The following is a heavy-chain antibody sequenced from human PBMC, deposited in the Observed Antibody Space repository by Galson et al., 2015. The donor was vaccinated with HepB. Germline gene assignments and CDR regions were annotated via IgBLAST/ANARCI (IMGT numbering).Heavy chain of an antibody. J-gene: IGHJ4*02. CDR3: ARGPSITVAAFSDY. V-gene: IGHV1-18*01. D-gene: IGHD6-19*01. CDR2: ISGYNGNI. CDR1: GYTFTSYG. Sequence: SVKVSCKGSGYTFTSYGITWVRQAPGQGLEWMGWISGYNGNIKYAQKLQGRATMTIDTSTGTAYMELRSLRSDDTAVYYCARGPSITVAAFSDYWGQGTLVTVSS.